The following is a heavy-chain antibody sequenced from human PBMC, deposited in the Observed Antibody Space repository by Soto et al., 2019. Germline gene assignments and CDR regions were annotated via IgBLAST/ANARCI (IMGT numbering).Heavy chain of an antibody. CDR3: ARGYCSGGSCPTYYGMDV. V-gene: IGHV1-2*04. D-gene: IGHD2-15*01. J-gene: IGHJ6*02. CDR1: GYTFTGYY. Sequence: ASVKVSCKASGYTFTGYYMHWVRQAPGQGLEWMGWIKPNSGGTNYAQKFQGWVTMTRDTSISTAYMELSRLRSDDTAVYYCARGYCSGGSCPTYYGMDVWGQGTTVTVSS. CDR2: IKPNSGGT.